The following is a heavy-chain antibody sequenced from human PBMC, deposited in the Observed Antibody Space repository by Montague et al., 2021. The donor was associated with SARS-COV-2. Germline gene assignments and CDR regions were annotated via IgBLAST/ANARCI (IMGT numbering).Heavy chain of an antibody. D-gene: IGHD4-17*01. CDR1: GGSFSGYY. CDR2: INHSGST. J-gene: IGHJ6*02. CDR3: ARSTVTNAPFGFSNKLRSRYNGMDV. Sequence: SETLSLTCAVYGGSFSGYYLNWIRQPPAKGLEWIGEINHSGSTNYNPSLKSRVTIAVDTSKNQFSLKVTSVTAADTAVFYCARSTVTNAPFGFSNKLRSRYNGMDVWGQGTTVTVSS. V-gene: IGHV4-34*01.